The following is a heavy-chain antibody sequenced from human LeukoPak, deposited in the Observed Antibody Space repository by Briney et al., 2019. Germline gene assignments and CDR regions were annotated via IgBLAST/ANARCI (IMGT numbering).Heavy chain of an antibody. CDR3: ARHTPLLGGITQFDY. CDR2: VFYNGIT. CDR1: GGYITGYY. Sequence: SETLSLTCTVSGGYITGYYWSWVRQPPGKALEWIGYVFYNGITGYNPSLGSRVTISVDTSKNQFSLRLSSVSAADTAIYYCARHTPLLGGITQFDYWGQGTLVTVSS. V-gene: IGHV4-59*08. J-gene: IGHJ4*02. D-gene: IGHD3-16*01.